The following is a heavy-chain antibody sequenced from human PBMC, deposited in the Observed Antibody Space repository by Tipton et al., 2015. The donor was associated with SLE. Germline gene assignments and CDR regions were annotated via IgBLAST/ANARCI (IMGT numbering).Heavy chain of an antibody. V-gene: IGHV3-53*05. J-gene: IGHJ6*03. CDR2: IYSGGST. CDR3: AKDRYSDLYYYMDV. CDR1: GFTVSSNY. D-gene: IGHD5-12*01. Sequence: TLSLTCAASGFTVSSNYMSWVRQAPGKGLEWVSVIYSGGSTYYADSVKGRFTISRDNSKNTLYLQMNSLRAEDTAVYYCAKDRYSDLYYYMDVWGKGTTVTVSS.